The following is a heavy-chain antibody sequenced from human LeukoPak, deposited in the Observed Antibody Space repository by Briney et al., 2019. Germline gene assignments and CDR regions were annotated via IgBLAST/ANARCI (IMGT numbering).Heavy chain of an antibody. CDR2: IYGGGDT. V-gene: IGHV3-53*01. Sequence: GGSLRLSCAASGFTVTDNYMNWVRQSSGKGLELVSVIYGGGDTNYADSVKGRFIISRDTSKNTVYLQMNSLGAEDTAVYYCVREVVMPVAPSTIGTSGRPLYEYYGLDVWGQGTTVAVSS. CDR3: VREVVMPVAPSTIGTSGRPLYEYYGLDV. J-gene: IGHJ6*02. CDR1: GFTVTDNY. D-gene: IGHD6-13*01.